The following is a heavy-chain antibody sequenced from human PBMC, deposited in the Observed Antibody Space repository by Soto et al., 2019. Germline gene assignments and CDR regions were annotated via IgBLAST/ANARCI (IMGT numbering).Heavy chain of an antibody. D-gene: IGHD6-13*01. CDR2: IIPILGIA. CDR1: GGTFSSYT. Sequence: QVQLVQSGAEVKKPGSSVKVSCKASGGTFSSYTISWVRQAPGQGLEWMGRIIPILGIANYAQKFQGRVTITADKSTSTAYMELSSLISEDTAVYYCATRIAAAGTVDYWGQGTLVTVSS. CDR3: ATRIAAAGTVDY. J-gene: IGHJ4*02. V-gene: IGHV1-69*02.